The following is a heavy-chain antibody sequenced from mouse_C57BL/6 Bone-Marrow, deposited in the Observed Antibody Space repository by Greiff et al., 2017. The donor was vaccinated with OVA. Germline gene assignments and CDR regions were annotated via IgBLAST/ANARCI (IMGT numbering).Heavy chain of an antibody. D-gene: IGHD3-2*02. Sequence: EVQLQQSGPELVKPGASVKMSCKASGYTFTDYNMHWVKQSHGKSLEWIGYINPNNGGTSYNQKFKGQATLTVNKSASTAYMELRSLTSEDSAVYYCARGETAQAPPYWYFDVWGTGTTVTVSS. J-gene: IGHJ1*03. CDR1: GYTFTDYN. CDR3: ARGETAQAPPYWYFDV. CDR2: INPNNGGT. V-gene: IGHV1-22*01.